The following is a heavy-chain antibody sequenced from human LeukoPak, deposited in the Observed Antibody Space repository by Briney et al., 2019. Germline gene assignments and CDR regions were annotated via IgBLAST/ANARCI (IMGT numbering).Heavy chain of an antibody. Sequence: PSETLSLTCAVYGGSFSDYYWSWIRQPPGKGLEWIGEINHSGSTNYNPSLKSRVTISVDTSKNQFSLKLSSVTAADTAVCYCTSFYGSGSPTSFFDYWGQGTLVTVSS. CDR1: GGSFSDYY. CDR2: INHSGST. CDR3: TSFYGSGSPTSFFDY. J-gene: IGHJ4*02. D-gene: IGHD3-10*01. V-gene: IGHV4-34*01.